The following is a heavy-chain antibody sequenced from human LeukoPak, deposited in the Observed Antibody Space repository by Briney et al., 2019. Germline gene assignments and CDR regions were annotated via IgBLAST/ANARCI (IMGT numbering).Heavy chain of an antibody. Sequence: GGSLRLSCVASGFTFSSYAMSWVRQAPGKGLEWVSAISGSGGSTYYADSVKGRFTISRDNSKNTLYLQMNSLRAEDAAVYYCAKDEVGFGDYWGQGTLVTVSS. D-gene: IGHD3-10*01. J-gene: IGHJ4*02. CDR3: AKDEVGFGDY. CDR1: GFTFSSYA. CDR2: ISGSGGST. V-gene: IGHV3-23*01.